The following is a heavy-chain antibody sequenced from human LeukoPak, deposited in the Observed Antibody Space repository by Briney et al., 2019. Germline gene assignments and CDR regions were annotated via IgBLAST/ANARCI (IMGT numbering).Heavy chain of an antibody. CDR1: GFTFSNAW. D-gene: IGHD5-18*01. CDR2: IKSKTDGGTT. J-gene: IGHJ4*02. Sequence: GGSLRLSCAASGFTFSNAWMSWVRQAPGKGLEWVGRIKSKTDGGTTDYAAPVKGRFTISRDDSKNTLYLQVNSLKTEDTAVYYCTTGTAMVPFDYWGQGTLVTVSS. CDR3: TTGTAMVPFDY. V-gene: IGHV3-15*01.